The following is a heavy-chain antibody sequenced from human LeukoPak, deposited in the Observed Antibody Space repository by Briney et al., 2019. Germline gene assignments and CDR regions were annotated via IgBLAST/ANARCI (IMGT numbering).Heavy chain of an antibody. CDR3: AREPGGGSGYSYGYGYYYYTDV. J-gene: IGHJ6*03. CDR1: ARSISRHD. Sequence: NPSETLSLAFTVSARSISRHDWSWIRQHPGKGLGWIGYVYYSGSTNYNPSLKSRLTISVCTSTNQFCLKLRSVTAAGPVVYCCAREPGGGSGYSYGYGYYYYTDVWSKGSTVTVYS. D-gene: IGHD5-18*01. V-gene: IGHV4-59*11. CDR2: VYYSGST.